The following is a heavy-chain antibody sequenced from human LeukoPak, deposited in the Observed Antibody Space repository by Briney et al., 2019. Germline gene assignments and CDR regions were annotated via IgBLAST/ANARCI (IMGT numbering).Heavy chain of an antibody. CDR2: IYYSGST. V-gene: IGHV4-39*01. D-gene: IGHD3-22*01. Sequence: SETLSLTCTVSGGSISSSSYYWGWIRQPPGKGLEWIGSIYYSGSTYYNPSLKSRVTISVDTSKNQFSLKLSSVTAADTAVYYCARYHWGSSGYYAYFDYWGQGTLVTVSS. CDR1: GGSISSSSYY. CDR3: ARYHWGSSGYYAYFDY. J-gene: IGHJ4*02.